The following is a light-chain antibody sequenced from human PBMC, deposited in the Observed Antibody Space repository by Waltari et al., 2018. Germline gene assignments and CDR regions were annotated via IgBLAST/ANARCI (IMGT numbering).Light chain of an antibody. Sequence: NFMLTQPHSVSESPGKTVTLPFTRSRASVANRHVQWYQQRPGSAPTIVIYEHNQRPSGVPDRFSGSIDSSSNSASLTISGLTTEDEADYYCQSYDSSSQVFGGGTRLTVL. V-gene: IGLV6-57*03. J-gene: IGLJ3*02. CDR1: RASVANRH. CDR3: QSYDSSSQV. CDR2: EHN.